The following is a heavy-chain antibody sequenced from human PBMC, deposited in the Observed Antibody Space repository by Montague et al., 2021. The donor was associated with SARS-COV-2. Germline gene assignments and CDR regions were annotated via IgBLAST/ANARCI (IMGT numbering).Heavy chain of an antibody. CDR1: GGSISGYY. J-gene: IGHJ2*01. CDR3: AREYRMELWQTNWYFGL. V-gene: IGHV4-59*13. Sequence: SETLSLTCSVSGGSISGYYWSWIRQPPGKGLEWIGYIYHSGNTKYNPSLKSRVSISVDTSKNQFSLRLSSVTAADTVVYYCAREYRMELWQTNWYFGLWGRGTLVTVSS. CDR2: IYHSGNT. D-gene: IGHD3-16*01.